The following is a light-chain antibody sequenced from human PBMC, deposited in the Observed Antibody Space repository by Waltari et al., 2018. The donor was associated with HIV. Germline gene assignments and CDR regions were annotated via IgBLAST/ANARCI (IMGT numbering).Light chain of an antibody. V-gene: IGLV1-44*01. Sequence: QSALTQEASVSGTVAPKVTLSCTGNSNNIGNYALGWYQQISHGAPNTVVFGNSLPSGIPDRFSGSKSGTIASLTISGLQPEDEAVYYCSTWDFSLNSVVFGGGTKLTV. CDR1: SNNIGNYA. CDR3: STWDFSLNSVV. J-gene: IGLJ2*01. CDR2: GNS.